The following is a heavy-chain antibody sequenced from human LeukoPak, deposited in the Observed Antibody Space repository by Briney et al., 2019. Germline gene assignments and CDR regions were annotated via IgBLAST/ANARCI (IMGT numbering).Heavy chain of an antibody. CDR2: ISSSGSTI. J-gene: IGHJ3*02. V-gene: IGHV3-48*03. Sequence: GSLRLSCAASGFTFSSYEMNWVRQAPGKGLEWVSYISSSGSTIYYADSVKGRFTISRDNAKNSLYLQMNSLRAEDTALYYCAKGGRPGAFDIWGQGTMVTVSS. CDR1: GFTFSSYE. D-gene: IGHD1-1*01. CDR3: AKGGRPGAFDI.